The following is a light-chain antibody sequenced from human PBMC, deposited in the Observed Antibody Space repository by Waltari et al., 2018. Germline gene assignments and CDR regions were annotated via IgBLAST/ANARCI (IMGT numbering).Light chain of an antibody. CDR1: QSVFSN. Sequence: EIVMTKSPPTLSVYPGERATLSCRASQSVFSNLAWYQQKKPGQAPRLLIYDASTRATGIPARFSGSGSGTEFTLTISSLQSEEFAVYYCQQYNNWWTFGQGTKVEIK. V-gene: IGKV3-15*01. CDR3: QQYNNWWT. J-gene: IGKJ1*01. CDR2: DAS.